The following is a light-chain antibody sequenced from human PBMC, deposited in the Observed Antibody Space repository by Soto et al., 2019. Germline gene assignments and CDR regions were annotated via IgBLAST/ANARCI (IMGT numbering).Light chain of an antibody. Sequence: QSVLTQPPSVSGAPGQRVTISCTGSSSNIGAGYDVHWYQQLPGTAPKLLIYGNSNRPSGVPDRFSGSQSGNTASLTVSGLQAEDEADYYCGSYAGKNNYVFGSGTKLTVL. J-gene: IGLJ1*01. CDR3: GSYAGKNNYV. V-gene: IGLV1-40*01. CDR2: GNS. CDR1: SSNIGAGYD.